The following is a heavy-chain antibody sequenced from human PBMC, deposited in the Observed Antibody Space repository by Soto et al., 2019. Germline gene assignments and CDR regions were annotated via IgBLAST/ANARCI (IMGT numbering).Heavy chain of an antibody. CDR3: ARERKGFGYIEY. Sequence: PSETLSLTCTVSGSITGYYWSWIRQPPGKRLEWIGYMFHGGTTKYNPSLKSRVTLSLDTSKNQFSLSLTSVTAAETALYYCARERKGFGYIEYWGQGALVTVSS. CDR1: GSITGYY. J-gene: IGHJ4*02. V-gene: IGHV4-59*01. CDR2: MFHGGTT. D-gene: IGHD3-16*01.